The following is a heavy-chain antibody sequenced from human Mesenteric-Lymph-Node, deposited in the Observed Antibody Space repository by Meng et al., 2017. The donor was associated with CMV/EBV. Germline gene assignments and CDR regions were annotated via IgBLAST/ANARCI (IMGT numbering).Heavy chain of an antibody. D-gene: IGHD3-22*01. V-gene: IGHV1-46*01. J-gene: IGHJ4*02. CDR2: INPSGGST. Sequence: ASVKVSCKASGYTFTSYYMHWVRQAPGQGLEWMGIINPSGGSTSYAQKFQGRATMTRDTSTSTVYMELSSLRSEDTAVYYCARGGLKGSSGYYQYYFDYWGQGTLVTVSS. CDR1: GYTFTSYY. CDR3: ARGGLKGSSGYYQYYFDY.